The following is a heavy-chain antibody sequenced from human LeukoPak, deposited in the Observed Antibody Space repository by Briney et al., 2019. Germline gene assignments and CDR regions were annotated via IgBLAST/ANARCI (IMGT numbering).Heavy chain of an antibody. J-gene: IGHJ4*02. V-gene: IGHV1-18*01. Sequence: ASVKVSCKASGYSFTSSGINWVRQAPGQGLEWMGWISANNGNTNYAQKLQDRITMTTDTSTSTAYMELRSLRSDDTAVYFCARDYLTGDLFDYWGQGTLVTVSS. CDR3: ARDYLTGDLFDY. CDR1: GYSFTSSG. CDR2: ISANNGNT. D-gene: IGHD7-27*01.